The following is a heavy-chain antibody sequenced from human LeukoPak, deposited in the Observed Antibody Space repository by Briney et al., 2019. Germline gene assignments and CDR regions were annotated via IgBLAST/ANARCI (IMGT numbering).Heavy chain of an antibody. CDR3: AKIGSSTVRGVVA. CDR2: IWYDGSNK. V-gene: IGHV3-33*06. J-gene: IGHJ5*02. D-gene: IGHD3-10*01. Sequence: GGSLRLSCAASGFTFSSYGMHWVRQAPGKGLEWVAVIWYDGSNKYYADSVKGRFTISRDNSKNTLYLQMNSLRAEDTAVYYCAKIGSSTVRGVVAWGQGTLVTVSS. CDR1: GFTFSSYG.